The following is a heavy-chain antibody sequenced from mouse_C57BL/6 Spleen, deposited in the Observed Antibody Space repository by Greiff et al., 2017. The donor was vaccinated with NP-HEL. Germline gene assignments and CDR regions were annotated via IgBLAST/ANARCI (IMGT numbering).Heavy chain of an antibody. CDR2: INPNNGGT. CDR1: GYTFTDYY. Sequence: EVQLQQSGPELVKPGASVKISCKASGYTFTDYYMNWVKQSHGKSLEWIGDINPNNGGTSYNQKFKGKATLTVDKSSSTAYMERRSLTSEDSAVYYCATTVVAPAGFDYWGQGTTLTVSS. CDR3: ATTVVAPAGFDY. V-gene: IGHV1-26*01. J-gene: IGHJ2*01. D-gene: IGHD1-1*01.